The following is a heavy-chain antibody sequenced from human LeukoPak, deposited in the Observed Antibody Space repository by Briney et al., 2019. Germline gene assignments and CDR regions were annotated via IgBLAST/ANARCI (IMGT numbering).Heavy chain of an antibody. J-gene: IGHJ6*02. CDR3: ARDAAMVRGVNSYYGMDV. CDR1: GFTFSSYG. Sequence: GGSLRLSCAASGFTFSSYGMHWIRQAPGKGLEWVAFIRNDGSIIYNADSVKGRFTISRDNAKNSLYLQMNSLRAEDTAVYYCARDAAMVRGVNSYYGMDVWGQGTTVTVSS. D-gene: IGHD3-10*01. V-gene: IGHV3-30*02. CDR2: IRNDGSII.